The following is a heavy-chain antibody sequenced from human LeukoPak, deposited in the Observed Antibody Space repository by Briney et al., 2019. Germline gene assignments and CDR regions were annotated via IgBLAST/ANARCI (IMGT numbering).Heavy chain of an antibody. D-gene: IGHD3-22*01. CDR1: GGTFSSYA. Sequence: SVKVSCNASGGTFSSYAISWVRQAPGQGLEWMGGIIPIFGTANYAQKFQGRVTITTDESTSTAYMELSSLRSEDTAVYYCARAYYYDSSGYAFDIWGQGTMVTVSS. V-gene: IGHV1-69*05. CDR3: ARAYYYDSSGYAFDI. CDR2: IIPIFGTA. J-gene: IGHJ3*02.